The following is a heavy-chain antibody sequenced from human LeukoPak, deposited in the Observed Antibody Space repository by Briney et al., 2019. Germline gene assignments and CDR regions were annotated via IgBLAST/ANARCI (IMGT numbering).Heavy chain of an antibody. V-gene: IGHV1-18*04. J-gene: IGHJ5*02. D-gene: IGHD3-9*01. Sequence: ASVKVSCKASAYTFTSYGNSWDRQPPGQGLERMGWTSTYNGNTNYAQKLQGRVTMTTDTSTSTAYMELRSLRSDDTAVYYCARGFWAGDILTGYYWMPPAPFDPWGQGTLVTVSS. CDR2: TSTYNGNT. CDR1: AYTFTSYG. CDR3: ARGFWAGDILTGYYWMPPAPFDP.